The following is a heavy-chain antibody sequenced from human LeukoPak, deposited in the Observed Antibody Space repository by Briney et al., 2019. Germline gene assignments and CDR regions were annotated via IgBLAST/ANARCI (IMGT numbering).Heavy chain of an antibody. Sequence: GASVKXSCTAXXYXFTSYDINWVRQAPGQGLEWMGWMNPNSGNTGYAQKFQGRVTMTRNTSISTAYMELSSLRSEDTAVYYCARQRSNPRRRGIVVVVAYFFDIWGQGTMVTVSS. V-gene: IGHV1-8*01. CDR2: MNPNSGNT. D-gene: IGHD2-15*01. CDR1: XYXFTSYD. CDR3: ARQRSNPRRRGIVVVVAYFFDI. J-gene: IGHJ3*02.